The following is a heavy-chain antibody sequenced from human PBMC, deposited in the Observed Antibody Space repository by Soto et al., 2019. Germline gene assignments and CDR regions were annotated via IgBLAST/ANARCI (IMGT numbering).Heavy chain of an antibody. Sequence: GESLKISCETSGYKFSNYWIGWVRQMPGKGLEWMGIIYPGDSDTRYSPSFQGQVTISADKSTSTAYLQWSSLKASDTAMYFCARHIDCTGGTCSLDYWGQGVLVTVSS. CDR2: IYPGDSDT. CDR1: GYKFSNYW. J-gene: IGHJ4*02. CDR3: ARHIDCTGGTCSLDY. D-gene: IGHD2-8*02. V-gene: IGHV5-51*01.